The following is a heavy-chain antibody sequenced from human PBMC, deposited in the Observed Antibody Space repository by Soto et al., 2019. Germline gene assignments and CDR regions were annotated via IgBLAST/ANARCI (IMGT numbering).Heavy chain of an antibody. CDR2: IYYSGST. Sequence: ETLSLSGPVYGGSISSYYWSWIRQPPGKGLEWIGYIYYSGSTNYNPSLKSRVTISVDTSKNQFSLKLSSVTAADTAVYYCARGGNDFWSGYYYYFDYWGQGTLVTVSS. V-gene: IGHV4-59*01. J-gene: IGHJ4*02. D-gene: IGHD3-3*01. CDR1: GGSISSYY. CDR3: ARGGNDFWSGYYYYFDY.